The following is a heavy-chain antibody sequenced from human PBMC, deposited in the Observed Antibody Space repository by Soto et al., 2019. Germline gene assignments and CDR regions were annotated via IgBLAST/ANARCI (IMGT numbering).Heavy chain of an antibody. CDR3: ASNDYGDYAPSNWFDP. Sequence: SETLSLTCAVYGGSFSGYYWSWIRQPPGKGLEWIGEINHSGSTNYNPSLKSRVTISVDTSKNQFSLKLSSVTAADTAVYYCASNDYGDYAPSNWFDPWGQGTLVTVS. J-gene: IGHJ5*02. D-gene: IGHD4-17*01. CDR1: GGSFSGYY. V-gene: IGHV4-34*01. CDR2: INHSGST.